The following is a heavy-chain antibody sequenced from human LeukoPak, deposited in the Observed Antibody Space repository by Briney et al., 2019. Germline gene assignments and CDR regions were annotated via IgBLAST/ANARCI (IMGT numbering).Heavy chain of an antibody. CDR2: ISGSGGST. V-gene: IGHV3-23*01. J-gene: IGHJ4*02. CDR1: GFNFSSYA. D-gene: IGHD5-12*01. Sequence: GGSLRLSCAASGFNFSSYAMSWVRQAPGRGLEWVSAISGSGGSTYYADSVRGRFTISRDNSKNTLHLQINSLRAEYTAVYYCAKAPVGWLRPLDYWGQGTLVTVSS. CDR3: AKAPVGWLRPLDY.